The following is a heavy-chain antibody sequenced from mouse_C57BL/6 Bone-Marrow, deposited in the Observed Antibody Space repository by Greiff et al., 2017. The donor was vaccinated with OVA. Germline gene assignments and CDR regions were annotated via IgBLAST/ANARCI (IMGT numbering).Heavy chain of an antibody. V-gene: IGHV2-9*01. CDR1: GFSLTSYG. CDR2: IWGGGST. J-gene: IGHJ1*03. D-gene: IGHD1-1*01. CDR3: AKRDYDDSSWYFDV. Sequence: QVQLQQSGPGLVAPSQSLSITCTVSGFSLTSYGVDWVRQPPGKGLEWLGVIWGGGSTNYNSSLMSRLSISKDNYKGQVFLKMNSLQTDDTAMNYLAKRDYDDSSWYFDVWGTGTTVTVSS.